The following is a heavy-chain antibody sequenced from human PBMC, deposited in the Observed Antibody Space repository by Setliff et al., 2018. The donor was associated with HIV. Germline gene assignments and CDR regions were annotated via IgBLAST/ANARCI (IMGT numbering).Heavy chain of an antibody. J-gene: IGHJ6*02. CDR2: IYQSGRT. Sequence: SETLSLTCTVSGYSISSGYYWGWIRQPPGKGLEWTGSIYQSGRTYYNPSLKSRLTISVDTSKNQFSLKLSSVTAADTAVYYCARDRLWFGEDYYYYGMDVWGQGTTVTVSS. CDR1: GYSISSGYY. CDR3: ARDRLWFGEDYYYYGMDV. D-gene: IGHD3-10*01. V-gene: IGHV4-38-2*02.